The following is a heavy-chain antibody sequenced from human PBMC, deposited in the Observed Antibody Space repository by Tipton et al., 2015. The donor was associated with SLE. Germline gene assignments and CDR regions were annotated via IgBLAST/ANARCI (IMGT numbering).Heavy chain of an antibody. D-gene: IGHD6-19*01. CDR1: GGSISRYY. V-gene: IGHV4-4*07. CDR3: ARVNSSGWAYYYYYYMDV. J-gene: IGHJ6*03. Sequence: TLSLTCNVSGGSISRYYWSWIRQTAGKGLEWIGRIYISGSTKYNPSIKSRVTMPVDTSKNQFSLKLSSVTAADTAMYYCARVNSSGWAYYYYYYMDVWGKGTTVTVSS. CDR2: IYISGST.